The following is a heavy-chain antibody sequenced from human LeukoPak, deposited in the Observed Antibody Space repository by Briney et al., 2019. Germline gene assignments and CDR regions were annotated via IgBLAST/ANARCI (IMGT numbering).Heavy chain of an antibody. CDR3: ARGMSSSWTTFDL. V-gene: IGHV3-30-3*01. J-gene: IGHJ4*02. CDR2: ISYEGSAK. CDR1: GFIFSVYS. Sequence: GGSLRLSCEASGFIFSVYSMHWVRQAPGKGLEWVALISYEGSAKYYAASVKGRFTFSRDNSKNMLYLEMEDLRGNDTAVYYCARGMSSSWTTFDLWGQGTVVTVSS. D-gene: IGHD2-15*01.